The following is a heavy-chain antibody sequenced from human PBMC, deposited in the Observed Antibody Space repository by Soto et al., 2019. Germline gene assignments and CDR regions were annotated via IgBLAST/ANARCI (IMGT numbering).Heavy chain of an antibody. Sequence: XXSLRLSFAASGFTVNSNYMSWVRQAPGKGLEWVSVIYCDGSTYYADSVKGRFIISRDNSNNTLYFQMNSLRAEDTAVYYCATLTKYDILTGFYPCWGQGTLVTVSS. V-gene: IGHV3-66*01. J-gene: IGHJ4*02. CDR1: GFTVNSNY. D-gene: IGHD3-9*01. CDR3: ATLTKYDILTGFYPC. CDR2: IYCDGST.